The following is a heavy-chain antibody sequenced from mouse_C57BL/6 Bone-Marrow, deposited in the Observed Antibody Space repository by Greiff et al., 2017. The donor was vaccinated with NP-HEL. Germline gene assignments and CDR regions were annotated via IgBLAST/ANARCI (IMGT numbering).Heavy chain of an antibody. CDR3: ARADYYGSSYWYFDV. CDR1: GYSITSGYY. CDR2: ISYDGSN. Sequence: VQLQQSGPGLVKPSQSLSLTCSVTGYSITSGYYWNWIRQFPENKLEWMGYISYDGSNNYNPSLKNRISITRDTSTNLFFLKLNSVTTEDTATYYCARADYYGSSYWYFDVWGTGTTVTVSS. J-gene: IGHJ1*03. D-gene: IGHD1-1*01. V-gene: IGHV3-6*01.